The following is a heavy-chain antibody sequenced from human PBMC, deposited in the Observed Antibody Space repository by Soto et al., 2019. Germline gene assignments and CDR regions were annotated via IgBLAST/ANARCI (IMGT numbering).Heavy chain of an antibody. CDR2: ISSSSSVI. CDR3: ARDLSWGSNWYYYMDV. Sequence: EVPLVESGGGLVQPGGSLRLSCATSGFILSDCAMNWVRQAPGKGLEWVSYISSSSSVIDYADSVKGRFTVSRDNARNSLYLQMNSLRAEDTAVYYCARDLSWGSNWYYYMDVWGKGTTGTVS. D-gene: IGHD7-27*01. V-gene: IGHV3-48*01. CDR1: GFILSDCA. J-gene: IGHJ6*03.